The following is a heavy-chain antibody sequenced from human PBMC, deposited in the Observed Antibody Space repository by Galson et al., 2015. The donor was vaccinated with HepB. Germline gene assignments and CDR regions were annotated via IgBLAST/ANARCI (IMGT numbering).Heavy chain of an antibody. V-gene: IGHV3-7*03. CDR1: GFTFSSYW. CDR3: ARRISLGRGIITKPDYYYGMDV. J-gene: IGHJ6*02. CDR2: INQDGSSK. D-gene: IGHD3-3*01. Sequence: LRLSCAASGFTFSSYWMNWVRQAPGKGLEWVAHINQDGSSKYYVDSVKGRFTISRDNAKDSVYLQLDSLRAEDTAVYYCARRISLGRGIITKPDYYYGMDVWGQGTTVTVAS.